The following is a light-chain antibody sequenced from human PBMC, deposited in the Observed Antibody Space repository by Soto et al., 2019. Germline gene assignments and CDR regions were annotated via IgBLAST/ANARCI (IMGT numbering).Light chain of an antibody. CDR1: SGDVESYNL. Sequence: QSALTQSASVSGSPGQSITISCTGTSGDVESYNLVSWYQHLPGKAPKLIIYEVDRRPSGISSRFSGSKSGNTASLTISGLQPEDEAHYYCCSFSSADSGVVFDAGTKLTVL. CDR2: EVD. J-gene: IGLJ2*01. CDR3: CSFSSADSGVV. V-gene: IGLV2-23*02.